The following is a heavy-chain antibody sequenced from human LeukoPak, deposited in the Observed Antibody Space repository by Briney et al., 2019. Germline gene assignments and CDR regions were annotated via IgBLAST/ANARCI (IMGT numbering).Heavy chain of an antibody. D-gene: IGHD6-13*01. V-gene: IGHV7-4-1*02. J-gene: IGHJ5*02. CDR2: INTNTGNP. CDR3: ARDVSIAAAAVVNT. CDR1: GYTFTSYA. Sequence: ASVKVSCKASGYTFTSYAMNWVRQAPGQGLEWMGWINTNTGNPTYAQGFTGRFVFSLDTSVSTAYLQISSLKAEDTAVYYCARDVSIAAAAVVNTWGQGTLVTVSS.